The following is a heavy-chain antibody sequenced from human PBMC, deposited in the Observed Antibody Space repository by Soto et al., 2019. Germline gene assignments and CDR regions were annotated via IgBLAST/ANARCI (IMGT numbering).Heavy chain of an antibody. CDR1: GFTFSSYA. D-gene: IGHD3-10*01. V-gene: IGHV3-30-3*01. Sequence: QVQLVESGGGVVQPGRSLRLSCAASGFTFSSYAMHWVRQAPGKGLEWVAVISYDGSNKYYADSVKGRFTISRDNSKSSFYMQMDSLKSEDSPVYYCARDLTLRGDIISNRDHAFDIWGQGTMVTVSS. CDR2: ISYDGSNK. J-gene: IGHJ3*02. CDR3: ARDLTLRGDIISNRDHAFDI.